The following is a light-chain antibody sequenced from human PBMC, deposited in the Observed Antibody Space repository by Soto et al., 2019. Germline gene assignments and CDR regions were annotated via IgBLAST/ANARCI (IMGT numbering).Light chain of an antibody. CDR1: QSVSNN. CDR3: QQRSF. V-gene: IGKV3-15*01. Sequence: EIVMTQSPATLSVSPGESATLSCRASQSVSNNLTWYQQKPGQPPRLLIYGASTRATGVPGRFSGSGSGTDFTLTISSLEPEDFAVYYCQQRSFFGPGTKVDI. J-gene: IGKJ3*01. CDR2: GAS.